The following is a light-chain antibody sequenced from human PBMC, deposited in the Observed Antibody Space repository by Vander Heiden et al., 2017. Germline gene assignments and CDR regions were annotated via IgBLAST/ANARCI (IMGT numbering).Light chain of an antibody. CDR3: QVWDSGIDHVI. Sequence: YVLPHPPSVSVARGQTARMTGGGDRIGSECVHWYQQRPGQAPVLIVHDNSDRPSGIPERFSGSKAGNTATLTIRRVEAADEADFDCQVWDSGIDHVIFGGGTKLTVL. CDR2: DNS. V-gene: IGLV3-21*02. CDR1: RIGSEC. J-gene: IGLJ2*01.